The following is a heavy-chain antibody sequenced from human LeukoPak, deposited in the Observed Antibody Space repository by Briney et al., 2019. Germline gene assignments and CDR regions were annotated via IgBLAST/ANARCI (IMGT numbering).Heavy chain of an antibody. CDR2: IYPGDSDT. Sequence: GESLKISCKGSGYSFTSYWIGWVRQRPGKGLEWMGIIYPGDSDTRYSTSFQGQVTISADKSISTAYRQWSSLKASDTAMYYCARPGGGSGSYARRGYFQHWGQGTLVTVSS. CDR3: ARPGGGSGSYARRGYFQH. J-gene: IGHJ1*01. CDR1: GYSFTSYW. D-gene: IGHD3-10*01. V-gene: IGHV5-51*01.